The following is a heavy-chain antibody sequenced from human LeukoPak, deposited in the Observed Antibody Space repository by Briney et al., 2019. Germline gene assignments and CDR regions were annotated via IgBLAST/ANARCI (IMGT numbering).Heavy chain of an antibody. D-gene: IGHD3/OR15-3a*01. J-gene: IGHJ4*02. CDR3: ARYWTYYFDY. Sequence: GASVKVSCKASGYTFTGYYMHWVRQAPGQGLEWMGWINPNSGGTNYAQKFQGWVTMTRDTSISTAYMELSSLRSEDTAVYYCARYWTYYFDYWGQGTLVTVSS. CDR2: INPNSGGT. V-gene: IGHV1-2*04. CDR1: GYTFTGYY.